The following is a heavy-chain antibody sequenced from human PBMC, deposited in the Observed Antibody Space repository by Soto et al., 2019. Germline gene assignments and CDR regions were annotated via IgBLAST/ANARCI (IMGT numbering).Heavy chain of an antibody. CDR2: IRRHTSVT. CDR3: GKVATSGYTPVER. Sequence: EVQLVESGGMLVQPGGSLRLSCAAFGLTLSTSSMNWVRQAPGRGLEWISYIRRHTSVTAYADSVKGRFTISRDSAKNSLYIKMDNRRFEDRAVYSWGKVATSGYTPVERGGQGPLVT. J-gene: IGHJ4*02. V-gene: IGHV3-48*01. D-gene: IGHD3-22*01. CDR1: GLTLSTSS.